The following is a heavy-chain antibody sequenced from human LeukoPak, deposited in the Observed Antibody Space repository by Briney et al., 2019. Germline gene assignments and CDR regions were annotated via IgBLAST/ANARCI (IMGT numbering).Heavy chain of an antibody. CDR1: GGSISSYY. Sequence: SETLSLTCTVSGGSISSYYWNSIRQPPGKGLEWTGYIYYSGSTNYNPSLKSRVTISVDTSKNQFSLRLSSVTAADTAVYYCARVGQQLVSYYYYMDVWGKGTTVTISS. CDR2: IYYSGST. J-gene: IGHJ6*03. V-gene: IGHV4-59*01. D-gene: IGHD6-13*01. CDR3: ARVGQQLVSYYYYMDV.